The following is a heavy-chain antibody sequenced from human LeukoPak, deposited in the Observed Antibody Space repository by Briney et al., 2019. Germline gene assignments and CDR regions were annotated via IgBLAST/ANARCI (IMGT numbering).Heavy chain of an antibody. D-gene: IGHD5-24*01. V-gene: IGHV3-30*18. CDR3: AKDRLDGYSSGGLDY. J-gene: IGHJ4*02. CDR2: ISYDGSNT. CDR1: GFNFNNYG. Sequence: GGSLRLSCAASGFNFNNYGIHWVRQAPGKGLEWVAFISYDGSNTYYADSVKGRFTISRDISKNTLYLQMNSLRVDDTAVYYCAKDRLDGYSSGGLDYWGQGTLVTVSS.